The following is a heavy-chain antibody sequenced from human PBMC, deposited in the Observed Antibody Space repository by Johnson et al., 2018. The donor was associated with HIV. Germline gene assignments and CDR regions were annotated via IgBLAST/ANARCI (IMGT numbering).Heavy chain of an antibody. J-gene: IGHJ3*02. V-gene: IGHV3-30*04. CDR3: ARDPLLHGSTFDM. Sequence: QLLESGGGVVQPGRSLRLSCAASGFTFSSYAMHWVRQAPGKGLEWMAVISYDGSNQYYADSVKGRFTISRDNSKNTLYLHMNSLRAEDTAVYYCARDPLLHGSTFDMWGPGTMVTVSS. D-gene: IGHD3-10*01. CDR1: GFTFSSYA. CDR2: ISYDGSNQ.